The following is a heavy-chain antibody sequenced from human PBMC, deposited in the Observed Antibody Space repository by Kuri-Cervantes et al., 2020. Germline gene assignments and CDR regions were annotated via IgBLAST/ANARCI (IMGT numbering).Heavy chain of an antibody. CDR2: INYSGST. J-gene: IGHJ6*03. Sequence: SETLSLTCTVSGGSVSSGSYYWSWIRQPPGKGLEWIGYINYSGSTNYNPSLKSRVTISVDKSKNQFSLKLSSVTAADTAVYYCARGIGIAARPGYYYYMDVWGKGTTVTVSS. CDR1: GGSVSSGSYY. CDR3: ARGIGIAARPGYYYYMDV. V-gene: IGHV4-61*01. D-gene: IGHD6-6*01.